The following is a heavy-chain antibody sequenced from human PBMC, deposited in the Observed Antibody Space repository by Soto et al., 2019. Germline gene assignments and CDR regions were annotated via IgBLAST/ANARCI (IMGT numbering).Heavy chain of an antibody. D-gene: IGHD6-6*01. CDR3: ARDRAPYSSSTNNRFDP. Sequence: ASVKVSCKASGGTFSSYAISWVRQAPGQGLEWMGGIIPIFGTANYAQKFQGRVTITADESTSTAYMELSSLRSEDTAVYYCARDRAPYSSSTNNRFDPWGQGTLVTVSS. J-gene: IGHJ5*02. CDR1: GGTFSSYA. V-gene: IGHV1-69*13. CDR2: IIPIFGTA.